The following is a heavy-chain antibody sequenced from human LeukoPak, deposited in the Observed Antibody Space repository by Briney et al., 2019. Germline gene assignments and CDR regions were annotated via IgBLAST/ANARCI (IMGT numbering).Heavy chain of an antibody. CDR1: GGSISSYY. Sequence: SETLSLTCTVSGGSISSYYWSWIRQPPGKGLEWIGRIYTSGSTNYNPSLKSRVTISVDTSKKQFSLKLSSVTAADTAVYYCARDTLDPTTVASWYFDLWGRGTLVTVSS. CDR2: IYTSGST. CDR3: ARDTLDPTTVASWYFDL. D-gene: IGHD4-23*01. J-gene: IGHJ2*01. V-gene: IGHV4-4*08.